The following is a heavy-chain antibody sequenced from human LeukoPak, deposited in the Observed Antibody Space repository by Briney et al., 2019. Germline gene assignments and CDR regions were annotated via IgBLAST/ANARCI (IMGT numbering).Heavy chain of an antibody. CDR3: ASPYYYDSSGSTLWDY. CDR1: GFTFSSYA. CDR2: ISGSGGST. J-gene: IGHJ4*02. V-gene: IGHV3-23*01. Sequence: GGSLRLSCAASGFTFSSYAMSWVRQAPGKGLEWVSAISGSGGSTYYADSVKGRFTISRDNSKNTLYLQMDSLRAEDTAVYYCASPYYYDSSGSTLWDYWGQGTLVTVSS. D-gene: IGHD3-22*01.